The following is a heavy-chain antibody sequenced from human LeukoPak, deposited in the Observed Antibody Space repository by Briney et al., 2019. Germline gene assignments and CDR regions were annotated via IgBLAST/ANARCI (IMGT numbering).Heavy chain of an antibody. V-gene: IGHV3-23*01. CDR2: IISSGGVT. CDR1: GFAFSSYA. J-gene: IGHJ4*02. Sequence: GGSLRLSCAASGFAFSSYAMSWVRQAPGKGLEWVSSIISSGGVTYYADSVKGRFTISRDNSKNTVYLQMDSLRAEDSAVYYCAENGGYSYGLYYFDYWGQGTLVTVSS. CDR3: AENGGYSYGLYYFDY. D-gene: IGHD5-18*01.